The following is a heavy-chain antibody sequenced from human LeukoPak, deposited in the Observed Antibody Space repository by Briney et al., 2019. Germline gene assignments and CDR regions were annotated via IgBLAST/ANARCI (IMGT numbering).Heavy chain of an antibody. D-gene: IGHD4-11*01. Sequence: PSETLSLTCTVSGGSISSYYWSWIRQPPGKGLEWIGYIYYSGSTNYNPSLKSRVTISVDTSKNQFSLKLSSVTAADTAVYYCARTRRTTVAPFDYWGQGTLVTVSS. CDR3: ARTRRTTVAPFDY. J-gene: IGHJ4*02. CDR1: GGSISSYY. V-gene: IGHV4-59*01. CDR2: IYYSGST.